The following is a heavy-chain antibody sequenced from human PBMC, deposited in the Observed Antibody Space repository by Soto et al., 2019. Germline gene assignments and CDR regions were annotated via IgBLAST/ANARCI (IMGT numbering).Heavy chain of an antibody. Sequence: GGSLRLSCAASGFTVSSKYMSWVRQAPGKGLEWVSLIQSGGPTYYPDSVKGRFTISRDTSENTVYLQMNSLRAEDTAVYYCARGRLISLYYFDYWGQGTLVTVSS. V-gene: IGHV3-66*01. CDR3: ARGRLISLYYFDY. D-gene: IGHD2-15*01. CDR1: GFTVSSKY. CDR2: IQSGGPT. J-gene: IGHJ4*02.